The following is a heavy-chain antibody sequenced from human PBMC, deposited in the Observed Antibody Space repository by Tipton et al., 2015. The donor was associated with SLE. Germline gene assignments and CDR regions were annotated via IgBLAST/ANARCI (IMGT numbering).Heavy chain of an antibody. CDR1: GGSISSGSYY. Sequence: LRLSCTVSGGSISSGSYYWNWVRQPAGKGLEWIGRIYTGGFTYYNPSLESRVTISMDTSKNQFSLKLTSVTAADTAVYYCARVLDVLDYWGQGTLVTVSS. CDR2: IYTGGFT. J-gene: IGHJ4*02. D-gene: IGHD1-1*01. V-gene: IGHV4-61*02. CDR3: ARVLDVLDY.